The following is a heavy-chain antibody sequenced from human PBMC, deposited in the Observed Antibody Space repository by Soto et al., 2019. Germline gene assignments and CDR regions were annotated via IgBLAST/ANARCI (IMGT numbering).Heavy chain of an antibody. CDR2: IIPIFGTA. D-gene: IGHD3-9*01. V-gene: IGHV1-69*13. CDR1: GGTFSSYA. Sequence: ASVKVSCKASGGTFSSYAISWVRQAPGQRLEWMGGIIPIFGTANYAQKFQGRVTITADESTSTAYMELSSLRSEDTAVYYCARATPYYDILTGLDYWGQGTLVTVSS. J-gene: IGHJ4*02. CDR3: ARATPYYDILTGLDY.